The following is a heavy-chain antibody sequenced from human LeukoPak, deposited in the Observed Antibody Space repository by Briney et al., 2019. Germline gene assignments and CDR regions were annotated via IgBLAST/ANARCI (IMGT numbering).Heavy chain of an antibody. CDR1: GFTFSDHY. V-gene: IGHV3-11*01. Sequence: KPGGSLRLSCAASGFTFSDHYMSWIRQAPGKGLEWVSYISSSGSTIYYADSVKGRFTISRDNAKNSLYLQMNSLRAEDTAAYYCARHGSNYDILTGYYTNDAFDIWGQGTMVTVSS. D-gene: IGHD3-9*01. CDR3: ARHGSNYDILTGYYTNDAFDI. J-gene: IGHJ3*02. CDR2: ISSSGSTI.